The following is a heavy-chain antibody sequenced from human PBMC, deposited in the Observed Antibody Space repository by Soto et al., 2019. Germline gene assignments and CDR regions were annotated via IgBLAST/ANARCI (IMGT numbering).Heavy chain of an antibody. V-gene: IGHV5-10-1*01. CDR1: GYSFTSYW. J-gene: IGHJ6*02. Sequence: PRESLKISCKGSGYSFTSYWISWVRQMPGKGLGWMGRIDPSDSYTNYSPSFQGHVTISADKSISTAYLQWSSLKASDTAMYYCARHYSSSSQTSYYYYGMDVWGQGTTVTVSS. D-gene: IGHD6-6*01. CDR3: ARHYSSSSQTSYYYYGMDV. CDR2: IDPSDSYT.